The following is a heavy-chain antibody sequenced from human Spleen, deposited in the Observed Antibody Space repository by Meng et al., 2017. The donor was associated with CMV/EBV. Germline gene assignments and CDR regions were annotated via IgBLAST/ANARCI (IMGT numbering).Heavy chain of an antibody. V-gene: IGHV3-11*04. Sequence: SCASPGFTCSDSYMSRVRQAPGKGLDWLSYISNSGRTIYYADSVKGRFTISRDNAKNSLYLQMNSLRADDTAVYYCARRRYFGPFDYWGQGTLVTVSS. D-gene: IGHD3-9*01. CDR1: GFTCSDSY. CDR2: ISNSGRTI. J-gene: IGHJ4*02. CDR3: ARRRYFGPFDY.